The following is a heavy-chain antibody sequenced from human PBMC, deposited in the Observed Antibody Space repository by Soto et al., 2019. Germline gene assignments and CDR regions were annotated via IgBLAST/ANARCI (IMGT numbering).Heavy chain of an antibody. CDR2: IYYTGRT. D-gene: IGHD1-26*01. CDR1: GVSVSSSSYY. V-gene: IGHV4-39*01. J-gene: IGHJ4*02. Sequence: SETLSLTCTVSGVSVSSSSYYWGWIRQPPGKGLEWIGTIYYTGRTSYSPSPKSRVTISVDTSKTQFSLNLKSVTAADTAVYYCAGRRAGDYYFDYWGQGTLVTVSS. CDR3: AGRRAGDYYFDY.